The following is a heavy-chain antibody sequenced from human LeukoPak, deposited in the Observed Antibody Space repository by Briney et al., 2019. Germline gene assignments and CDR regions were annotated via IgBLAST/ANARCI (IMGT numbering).Heavy chain of an antibody. V-gene: IGHV4-39*07. Sequence: NPSETLSLTCTVSGGSISSSSYYWGWIRQPPGKGLEWIGSIYYSGSTYYNPSLKSRVTISVDTSENQFSLKLSSVTAADTAVYYCARVTGIAAAGYYYYYGMDVWGQGTTVTVSS. D-gene: IGHD6-13*01. J-gene: IGHJ6*02. CDR2: IYYSGST. CDR3: ARVTGIAAAGYYYYYGMDV. CDR1: GGSISSSSYY.